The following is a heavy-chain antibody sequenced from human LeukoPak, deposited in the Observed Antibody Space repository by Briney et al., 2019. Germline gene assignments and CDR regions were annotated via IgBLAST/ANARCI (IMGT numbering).Heavy chain of an antibody. Sequence: SETLSLTCTVSGGLISISTYYWGWIRQPPGKGLEWIGSIYYSGTTHYNPSLKSRVTIAVDTSKNQFSLKLISVTAADTAVYYCARGTLYSGWPYYLDYWGQGTLVTVSS. CDR2: IYYSGTT. CDR3: ARGTLYSGWPYYLDY. CDR1: GGLISISTYY. J-gene: IGHJ4*02. V-gene: IGHV4-39*07. D-gene: IGHD6-19*01.